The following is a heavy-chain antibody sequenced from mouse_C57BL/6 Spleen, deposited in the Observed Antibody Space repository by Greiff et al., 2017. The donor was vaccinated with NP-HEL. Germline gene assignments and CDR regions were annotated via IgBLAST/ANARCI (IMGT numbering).Heavy chain of an antibody. Sequence: EVQLQQSGPGLVKPSQSLSLTCSVTGYSITSGYYWNWIRQFPGNKLEWMGYISYDGSNNYNPSLKNRISITRDTSKNQFFLKLNSVTTEDTATYYCARDQEYYYYAMDYWGQGTSVTVSS. D-gene: IGHD1-1*01. V-gene: IGHV3-6*01. CDR1: GYSITSGYY. J-gene: IGHJ4*01. CDR2: ISYDGSN. CDR3: ARDQEYYYYAMDY.